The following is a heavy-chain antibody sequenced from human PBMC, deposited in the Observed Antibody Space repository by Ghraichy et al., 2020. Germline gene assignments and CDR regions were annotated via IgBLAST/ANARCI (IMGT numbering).Heavy chain of an antibody. J-gene: IGHJ6*02. D-gene: IGHD1-26*01. V-gene: IGHV3-7*03. Sequence: GSLRLSCAASGFTFSSYWMTWVRQAPGKGLEWVANIKQDGSEKYYVDSVGGRFTISRDNAKKSLYLLMNSLRAEDTAVYYCAKSAWEVRPHYYGMDVWGQGTTVTVSS. CDR3: AKSAWEVRPHYYGMDV. CDR2: IKQDGSEK. CDR1: GFTFSSYW.